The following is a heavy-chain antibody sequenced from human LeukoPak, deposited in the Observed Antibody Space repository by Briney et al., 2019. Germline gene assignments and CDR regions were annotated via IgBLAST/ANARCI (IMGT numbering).Heavy chain of an antibody. J-gene: IGHJ4*02. CDR1: GGTFSSYA. CDR2: IIPILGIA. V-gene: IGHV1-69*04. CDR3: ARSTYSSSWGDY. D-gene: IGHD6-13*01. Sequence: SVKVSCKASGGTFSSYAISWVRQAPGQGLEWMGRIIPILGIANYAQKFQGRVTITADKSTSTAYMELSSLRSDDTAVYYCARSTYSSSWGDYWGQGTLVTVSS.